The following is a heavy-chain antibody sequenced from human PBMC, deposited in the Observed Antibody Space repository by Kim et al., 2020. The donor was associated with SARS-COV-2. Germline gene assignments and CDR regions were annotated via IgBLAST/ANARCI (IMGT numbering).Heavy chain of an antibody. CDR2: ISGSGGST. V-gene: IGHV3-23*01. J-gene: IGHJ6*02. CDR1: GFTFSSYA. D-gene: IGHD5-18*01. Sequence: GGSLRLSCAASGFTFSSYAMSWVRQAPGKGLEWVSAISGSGGSTYYADSVKGRFTISRDNSKNTLYLQMNSLRDEDTAVYYCATDAQLWPSYGMDVWGEGTTLTVSS. CDR3: ATDAQLWPSYGMDV.